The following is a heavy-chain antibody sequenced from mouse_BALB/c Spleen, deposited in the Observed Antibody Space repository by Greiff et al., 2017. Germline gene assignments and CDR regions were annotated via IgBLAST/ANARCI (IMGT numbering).Heavy chain of an antibody. D-gene: IGHD2-14*01. J-gene: IGHJ4*01. CDR3: ARNRVRRIYYYAMDY. CDR1: GFAFSSYD. CDR2: ISSGGGST. Sequence: EVKLMESGGGLVKPGGSLKLSCAASGFAFSSYDMSWVRQTPEKRLEWVAYISSGGGSTYYPDTVKGRFTISRDNAKNTLYLQMSSLKSEDTAMYYCARNRVRRIYYYAMDYWGQGTSVTVAS. V-gene: IGHV5-12-1*01.